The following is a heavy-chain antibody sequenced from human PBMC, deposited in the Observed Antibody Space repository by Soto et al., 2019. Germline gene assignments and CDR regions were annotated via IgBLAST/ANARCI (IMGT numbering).Heavy chain of an antibody. D-gene: IGHD6-19*01. CDR1: GFTFSNAW. J-gene: IGHJ4*02. Sequence: EVQLVESGGDLVKPGGSLRLSCAASGFTFSNAWMSWVRQAPGKGLEWVGRIKSQTDRGTTDYAAPVKGRFTISRHDSTNTLYLQMNSLKTEDTAVYYCTSDAGIVVAGYGLGFHYWGQGTLVIVAS. CDR2: IKSQTDRGTT. V-gene: IGHV3-15*01. CDR3: TSDAGIVVAGYGLGFHY.